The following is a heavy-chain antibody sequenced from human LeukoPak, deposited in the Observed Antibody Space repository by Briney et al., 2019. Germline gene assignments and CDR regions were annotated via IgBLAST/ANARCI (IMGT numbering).Heavy chain of an antibody. V-gene: IGHV3-7*03. CDR1: GFTFSSYW. D-gene: IGHD6-13*01. J-gene: IGHJ4*02. CDR2: IKQDGSEE. CDR3: TAKIAQQLA. Sequence: PGGSLRLSCAASGFTFSSYWMSWVRQAPGKGLEWVANIKQDGSEENYVDSVKGRFTISRDNAKNSLYLQMNSLKTEDTAVYYCTAKIAQQLAWGQGTLVTVSS.